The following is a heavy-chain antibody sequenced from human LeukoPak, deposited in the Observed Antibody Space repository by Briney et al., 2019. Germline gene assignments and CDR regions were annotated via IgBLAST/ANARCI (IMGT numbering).Heavy chain of an antibody. CDR1: GYTFTSYG. V-gene: IGHV1-18*01. Sequence: ASVKVSCKASGYTFTSYGISWVRQAPGQGLEWMGWISAYNGNTNYAQKLQGRVTMTTDTSTSTAYMELRSLRSDDTAVYYCARWGRGYYDFWSGYYGYDYWGQGTLVTVSS. D-gene: IGHD3-3*01. CDR3: ARWGRGYYDFWSGYYGYDY. CDR2: ISAYNGNT. J-gene: IGHJ4*02.